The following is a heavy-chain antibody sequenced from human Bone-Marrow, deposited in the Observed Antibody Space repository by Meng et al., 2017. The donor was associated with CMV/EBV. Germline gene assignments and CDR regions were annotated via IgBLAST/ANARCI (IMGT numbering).Heavy chain of an antibody. V-gene: IGHV3-30-3*01. CDR2: IAYYGSDK. D-gene: IGHD5-24*01. CDR1: GFAFSTYA. J-gene: IGHJ6*02. Sequence: GESLKISCASSGFAFSTYAMHWVRQAPGKGLDWGAVIAYYGSDKYYSSSVKGRFTISRDNSENTLYLQMNSLTPEDTAVYYCSSSQPTIYRLNNWGQGTTVTVSS. CDR3: SSSQPTIYRLNN.